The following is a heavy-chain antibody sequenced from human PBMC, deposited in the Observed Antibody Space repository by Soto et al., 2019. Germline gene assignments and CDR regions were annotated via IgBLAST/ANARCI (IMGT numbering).Heavy chain of an antibody. D-gene: IGHD2-21*01. V-gene: IGHV4-59*01. CDR2: IFYNEKN. CDR3: ARDSTCCGLDV. CDR1: GGSMRSYY. Sequence: QVELRESGPGLVKPSETLSLTCNVSGGSMRSYYRTWMRQSPGKGLEWLGNIFYNEKNNLNPSLKSRLSISVDTSKKKFSLMLSSVTAEDTAIYYCARDSTCCGLDVWGQGTTVTVSS. J-gene: IGHJ6*02.